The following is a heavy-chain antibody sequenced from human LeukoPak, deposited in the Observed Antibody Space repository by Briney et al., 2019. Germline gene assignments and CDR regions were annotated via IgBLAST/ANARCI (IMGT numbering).Heavy chain of an antibody. CDR2: IWHDGNNK. D-gene: IGHD3-22*01. CDR3: AKKDEYDSGGYPV. V-gene: IGHV3-33*06. Sequence: GGSLRLSCATSGFAFSTQGMHWVRQAPGKGLEWVAAIWHDGNNKYYVDSVKGRFTISRDNSKNTVYLQMNSLRAEDTAVYYCAKKDEYDSGGYPVWGQGTMVTVSS. CDR1: GFAFSTQG. J-gene: IGHJ3*01.